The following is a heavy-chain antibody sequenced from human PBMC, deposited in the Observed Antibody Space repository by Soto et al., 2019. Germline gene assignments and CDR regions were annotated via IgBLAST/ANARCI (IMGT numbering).Heavy chain of an antibody. V-gene: IGHV3-23*01. J-gene: IGHJ6*02. CDR3: AKNGDFWSWGMDV. D-gene: IGHD3-3*01. CDR1: GFTFSTYA. CDR2: ISSSGDAT. Sequence: GGSLRLSCAASGFTFSTYAMTWVRQAPGKGLEWVSIISSSGDATYYLDSVKGRFTISRDNSRNTLNPQMNSLRAEDTAVYYCAKNGDFWSWGMDVWGLGTTVTVSS.